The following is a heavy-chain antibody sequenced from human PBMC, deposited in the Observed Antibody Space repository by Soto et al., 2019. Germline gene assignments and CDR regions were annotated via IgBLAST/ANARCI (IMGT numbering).Heavy chain of an antibody. CDR1: GITFSSFG. Sequence: GGPLRLSCAASGITFSSFGMSWVRQAPGKELEWVSVISNSGSSTYYAHSVKGRFTISRDHSKHTLSLQMNSRRAEDKDVYYCAKGRIANTNRPRFGPW. J-gene: IGHJ5*02. CDR2: ISNSGSST. CDR3: AKGRIANTNRPRFGP. D-gene: IGHD1-1*01. V-gene: IGHV3-23*01.